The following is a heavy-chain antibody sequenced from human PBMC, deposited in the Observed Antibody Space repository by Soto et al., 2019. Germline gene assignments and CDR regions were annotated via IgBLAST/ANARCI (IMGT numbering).Heavy chain of an antibody. CDR1: GGSISSSSYY. J-gene: IGHJ6*03. CDR3: ARRVARVGDYYYYMDV. D-gene: IGHD2-21*01. CDR2: IYYSGST. V-gene: IGHV4-39*07. Sequence: PSETLSLTCTVSGGSISSSSYYWGWIRQPPGKGLEWIGSIYYSGSTYYNPSLKSRVTISVDTSKNQFSLKLSSVTAADTAVYYCARRVARVGDYYYYMDVWGKGTTVTVSS.